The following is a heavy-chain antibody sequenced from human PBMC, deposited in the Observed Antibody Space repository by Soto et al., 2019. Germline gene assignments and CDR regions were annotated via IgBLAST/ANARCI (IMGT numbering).Heavy chain of an antibody. CDR2: INPSSGGT. CDR3: AREMGVLGAPGYTWFDP. V-gene: IGHV1-2*02. CDR1: GYTFSDYY. J-gene: IGHJ5*02. D-gene: IGHD1-26*01. Sequence: GASVKVSCKASGYTFSDYYVHWVREAPGQGLEWMGWINPSSGGTIYTQRFQGRVTMTRDTSINTVYMELSRLTSDDTAVYYCAREMGVLGAPGYTWFDPWGQGALVTVSS.